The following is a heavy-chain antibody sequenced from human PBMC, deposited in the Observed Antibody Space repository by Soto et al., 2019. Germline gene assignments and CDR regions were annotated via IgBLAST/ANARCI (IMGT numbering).Heavy chain of an antibody. J-gene: IGHJ6*02. D-gene: IGHD2-2*01. CDR3: ARGDIVVVPASRPGYYYYGMDV. CDR2: IKQDGSEK. Sequence: GGSLRLSCAASGFTFSSYWMSWVRQAPGKGLEWVANIKQDGSEKYYVDSVKGRFTISRDNAKNSLYLQMNSLRAEDTAVYYCARGDIVVVPASRPGYYYYGMDVWGQGTTVTVS. CDR1: GFTFSSYW. V-gene: IGHV3-7*03.